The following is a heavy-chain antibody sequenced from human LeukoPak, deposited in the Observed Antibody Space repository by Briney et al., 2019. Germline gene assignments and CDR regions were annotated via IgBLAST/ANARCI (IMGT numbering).Heavy chain of an antibody. D-gene: IGHD2/OR15-2a*01. CDR3: ATNLIGAGEYFQQ. Sequence: GGSLRLSCAASGLRFSDYYVSWIRQAPGKGLQWVTYISSGGDIMHYADSVKGRFTSSRDNAKNSGYLEMNSLGAEDTAVYYCATNLIGAGEYFQQWGQGTLVTVSS. V-gene: IGHV3-11*01. CDR1: GLRFSDYY. J-gene: IGHJ1*01. CDR2: ISSGGDIM.